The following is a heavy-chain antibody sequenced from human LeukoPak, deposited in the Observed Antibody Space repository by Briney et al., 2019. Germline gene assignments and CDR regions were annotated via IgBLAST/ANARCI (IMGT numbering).Heavy chain of an antibody. CDR3: ARGDSSGPPDY. CDR1: GGSFSGYY. J-gene: IGHJ4*02. V-gene: IGHV4-34*01. Sequence: SETLSLTCAVYGGSFSGYYWSWIRQPPGKGLEWIGEINHSGSTNYNPSLKSRVTISVDTSKNQFSLKLSSVTAADTAVYYCARGDSSGPPDYWGQGTPVTVSS. CDR2: INHSGST. D-gene: IGHD3-22*01.